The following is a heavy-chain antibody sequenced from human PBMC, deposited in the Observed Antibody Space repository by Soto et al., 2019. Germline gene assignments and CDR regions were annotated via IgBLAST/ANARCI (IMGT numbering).Heavy chain of an antibody. CDR2: IIPIFGTA. CDR3: ARGSQRWLQPNWFDP. CDR1: GGTFSSYA. J-gene: IGHJ5*02. D-gene: IGHD5-12*01. Sequence: SVKVSCKASGGTFSSYAISWVRQAPGQGLEWMGGIIPIFGTANYAQKFQGRVTITADESTSTAYMELSGLRSEDTAVYYCARGSQRWLQPNWFDPWGQGTLVTVSS. V-gene: IGHV1-69*13.